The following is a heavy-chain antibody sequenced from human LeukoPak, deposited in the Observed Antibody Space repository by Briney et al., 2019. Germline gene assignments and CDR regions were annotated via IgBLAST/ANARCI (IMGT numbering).Heavy chain of an antibody. CDR3: AREIVAGTSGYYYYYMDV. J-gene: IGHJ6*03. CDR1: GYTFTGYY. V-gene: IGHV1-2*02. CDR2: INPNSGGT. D-gene: IGHD6-19*01. Sequence: ASVKVSCKASGYTFTGYYMHWVRQAPGQGLEWMGWINPNSGGTNYAQKFQGRVTMTRDTSISTAYMELSRLRSDDTAVYYCAREIVAGTSGYYYYYMDVWGKGTTVTASS.